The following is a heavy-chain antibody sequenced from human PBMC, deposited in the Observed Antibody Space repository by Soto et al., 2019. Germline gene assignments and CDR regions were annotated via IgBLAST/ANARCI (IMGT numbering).Heavy chain of an antibody. D-gene: IGHD3-22*01. CDR2: IDPSDSYT. J-gene: IGHJ6*01. Sequence: PGESLKISCKGSGYSCTSYWISSVRQMPGKGLEWMGRIDPSDSYTNYSPSFQRHGTISADKSISTAYLQWSSLKASDTAMYYCARLSGVVILHGCMGVWGQGSTGSVSS. CDR1: GYSCTSYW. CDR3: ARLSGVVILHGCMGV. V-gene: IGHV5-10-1*01.